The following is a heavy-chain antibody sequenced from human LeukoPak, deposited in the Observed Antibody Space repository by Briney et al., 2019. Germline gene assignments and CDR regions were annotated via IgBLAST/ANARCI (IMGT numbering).Heavy chain of an antibody. Sequence: GASVKVSCKASGYTFSSYYMHWVRQASGQGLEWMGIVIPSDGSTTYAQKFQGRVTMTRDTSTSTVYMELSSLRFEDTAVYYCARGSEEYNYDVVYWGQGTLVTVSS. V-gene: IGHV1-46*01. D-gene: IGHD5-18*01. J-gene: IGHJ4*02. CDR2: VIPSDGST. CDR3: ARGSEEYNYDVVY. CDR1: GYTFSSYY.